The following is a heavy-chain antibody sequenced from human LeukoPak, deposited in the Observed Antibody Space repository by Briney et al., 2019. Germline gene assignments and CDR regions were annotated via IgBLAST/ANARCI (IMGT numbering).Heavy chain of an antibody. V-gene: IGHV1-69*05. CDR3: ARDPGGTWGWFHFDY. CDR1: GGTFRTYA. J-gene: IGHJ4*02. Sequence: ASVKVSCKASGGTFRTYAISWVRQAPGQGLEWMGRIIPIFGTANYAQKFQGRVTITTDESTSTAYMELSSLRSEDTAVYYCARDPGGTWGWFHFDYWGQGTLVTASS. CDR2: IIPIFGTA. D-gene: IGHD2-15*01.